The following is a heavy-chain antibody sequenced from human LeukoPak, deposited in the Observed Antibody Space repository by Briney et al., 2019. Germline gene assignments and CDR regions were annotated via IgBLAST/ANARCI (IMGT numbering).Heavy chain of an antibody. CDR3: ARDTSGSTDAFDI. CDR1: GGTFSSYA. D-gene: IGHD3-22*01. Sequence: SVKVSCKASGGTFSSYAISWVRQAPGQGLEWMGRIIPILGIANYAQKFQGRVTITADKSTSTAYMELSSLRSEDTAVYYCARDTSGSTDAFDIWGQGTMVTVSS. V-gene: IGHV1-69*04. J-gene: IGHJ3*02. CDR2: IIPILGIA.